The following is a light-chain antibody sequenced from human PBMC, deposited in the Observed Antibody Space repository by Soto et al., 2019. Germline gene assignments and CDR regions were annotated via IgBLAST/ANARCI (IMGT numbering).Light chain of an antibody. CDR1: NSDVGAYNY. V-gene: IGLV2-14*01. CDR3: ASYTPSHTRV. J-gene: IGLJ3*02. Sequence: QSALTQPASVSGSPGQSITISCTGSNSDVGAYNYVSWYQQHPGKAPRLIIFAVNDRPSGVSHRFSGSKSGNTASLTISGLQAEDEADYYCASYTPSHTRVFGGGTKLTVL. CDR2: AVN.